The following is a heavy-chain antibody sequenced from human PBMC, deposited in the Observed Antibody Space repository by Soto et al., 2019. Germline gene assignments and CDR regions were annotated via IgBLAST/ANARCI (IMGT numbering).Heavy chain of an antibody. CDR2: INAGNGNT. Sequence: APVKVSCKASGYTFTSYAMHWVRQAPGQRLEWMGWINAGNGNTKYSQKFQGRVTITRDTSASTAYMELSSLRSEDTAVYYCARDGHYDFWSGYYTGHWFDPWGQGTLVTVSS. CDR3: ARDGHYDFWSGYYTGHWFDP. D-gene: IGHD3-3*01. J-gene: IGHJ5*02. CDR1: GYTFTSYA. V-gene: IGHV1-3*01.